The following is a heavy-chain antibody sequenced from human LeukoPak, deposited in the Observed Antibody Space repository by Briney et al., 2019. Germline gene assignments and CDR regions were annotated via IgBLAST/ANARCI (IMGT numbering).Heavy chain of an antibody. J-gene: IGHJ3*01. D-gene: IGHD5-12*01. Sequence: PSETLSLTCTVSGDSVSGHYWSWIRQTPGKGLEWIGYVSYSGGTNYNPSLKRRVSISLDTSKNQFSLKLSSPAAADPAVYYCSRAPMAITTSAFPDAFDFWGQGTMVTVSS. CDR2: VSYSGGT. CDR3: SRAPMAITTSAFPDAFDF. CDR1: GDSVSGHY. V-gene: IGHV4-59*02.